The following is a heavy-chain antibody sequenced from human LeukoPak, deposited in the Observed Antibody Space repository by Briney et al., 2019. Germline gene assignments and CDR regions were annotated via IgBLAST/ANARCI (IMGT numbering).Heavy chain of an antibody. CDR2: ISCDGSNK. D-gene: IGHD6-13*01. CDR3: AKDGAGSWFGEAA. J-gene: IGHJ5*02. Sequence: GRSLRLSCAVSGFTFSIFGMQWVRQAPGKGLEWVALISCDGSNKHYADSVKGRFTISRDNSKNTLYLQMNGLRPEDTAVYYCAKDGAGSWFGEAAWGQGTLVTVSS. V-gene: IGHV3-30*18. CDR1: GFTFSIFG.